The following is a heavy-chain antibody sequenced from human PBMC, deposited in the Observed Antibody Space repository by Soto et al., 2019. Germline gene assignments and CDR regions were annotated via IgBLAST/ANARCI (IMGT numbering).Heavy chain of an antibody. CDR2: IYYTGST. CDR3: ALSNATVYNWFYT. D-gene: IGHD1-26*01. V-gene: IGHV4-59*08. Sequence: SETLSLTCTGSGGSIRGYYWSWIRQTPGKGLEWVGHIYYTGSTNYNPSLKSRLTISVDTSKNQFYLKLSSVTAADTAMYYCALSNATVYNWFYTPGQRTPVTVSS. J-gene: IGHJ5*02. CDR1: GGSIRGYY.